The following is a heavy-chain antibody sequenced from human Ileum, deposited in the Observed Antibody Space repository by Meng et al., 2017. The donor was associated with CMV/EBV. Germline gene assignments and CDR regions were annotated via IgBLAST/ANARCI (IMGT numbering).Heavy chain of an antibody. D-gene: IGHD6-13*01. J-gene: IGHJ1*01. CDR3: ALRGLAAGTLQQ. Sequence: QLQGSGPGLVKPSETLSLTCAVSGGSMSSSCWSWIRQPPGKGLEWIGYVCYNGITDYNPSLKSRITISGDTSKNQFSLQVTSVTAADTAMYYCALRGLAAGTLQQWGQGTLVTVSS. CDR1: GGSMSSSC. CDR2: VCYNGIT. V-gene: IGHV4-59*01.